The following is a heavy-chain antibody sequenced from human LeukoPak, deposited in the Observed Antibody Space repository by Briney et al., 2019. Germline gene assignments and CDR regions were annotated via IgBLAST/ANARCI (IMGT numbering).Heavy chain of an antibody. Sequence: SQTLSLTCTVSGGSISSGSYYWSWIRQPAGKGLEWIGRIYTSGSTNCNPSLKSRVTISVDTSKNQFSLKLSSVTAADTAVYYCARDLGLGSLFDYWGQGTLVTVSS. V-gene: IGHV4-61*02. CDR1: GGSISSGSYY. CDR3: ARDLGLGSLFDY. D-gene: IGHD7-27*01. J-gene: IGHJ4*02. CDR2: IYTSGST.